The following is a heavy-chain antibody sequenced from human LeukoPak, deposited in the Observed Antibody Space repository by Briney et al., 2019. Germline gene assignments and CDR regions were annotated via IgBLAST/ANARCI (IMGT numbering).Heavy chain of an antibody. CDR2: ISSSSSYI. CDR3: ASSEKRYRGYF. Sequence: GGSLRLSCAASGFTFSSYSMNWVRQAPGKGLEWVSSISSSSSYIYYADSVKGRFTISRDNAKNSLYLQMNSLRAEDTAVYYCASSEKRYRGYFWGQGTLVTVSS. V-gene: IGHV3-21*01. CDR1: GFTFSSYS. D-gene: IGHD5-12*01. J-gene: IGHJ4*02.